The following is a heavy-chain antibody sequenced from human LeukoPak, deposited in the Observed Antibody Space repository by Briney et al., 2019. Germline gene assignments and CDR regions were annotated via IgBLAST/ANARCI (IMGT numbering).Heavy chain of an antibody. Sequence: GAPLIPSSAAAGSIINNYCLFWLRPPPRRVQQWVSTISNDGGGTTYADLVKGRFTIFRDNSKNTLFLQMRSLRADDAALYYCAKGGSGYCADLWGQGTLVIVSA. V-gene: IGHV3-23*01. CDR2: ISNDGGGT. CDR3: AKGGSGYCADL. D-gene: IGHD3-22*01. J-gene: IGHJ5*02. CDR1: GSIINNYC.